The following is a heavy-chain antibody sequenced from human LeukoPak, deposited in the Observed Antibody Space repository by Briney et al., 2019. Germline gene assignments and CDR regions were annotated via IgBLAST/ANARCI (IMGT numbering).Heavy chain of an antibody. CDR2: IYISGST. V-gene: IGHV4-4*07. D-gene: IGHD3-9*01. CDR1: GGSISSYY. Sequence: SETLSLTCTVSGGSISSYYWSWIRQPAGKGLEWIGRIYISGSTNYNPSLKSRVTMSVDTSKNQFSLKLSSVTAADTAVYYCARDIGNYDILTGYYSYYMDVWGKGTTVTVSS. CDR3: ARDIGNYDILTGYYSYYMDV. J-gene: IGHJ6*03.